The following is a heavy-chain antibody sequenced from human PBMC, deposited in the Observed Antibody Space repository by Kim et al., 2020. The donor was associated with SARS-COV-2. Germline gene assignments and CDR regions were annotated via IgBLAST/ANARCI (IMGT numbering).Heavy chain of an antibody. CDR2: ISWDGGST. J-gene: IGHJ4*02. CDR1: GFTFDDYT. D-gene: IGHD6-19*01. V-gene: IGHV3-43*01. CDR3: ATLGIAVAH. Sequence: GGSLRLSCAASGFTFDDYTMHWVRQAPGKGLEWVSLISWDGGSTYYADSVKGRFTISRDNSKNSLYLQMNSLRTEDTALYYCATLGIAVAHWGQGTLVTVSS.